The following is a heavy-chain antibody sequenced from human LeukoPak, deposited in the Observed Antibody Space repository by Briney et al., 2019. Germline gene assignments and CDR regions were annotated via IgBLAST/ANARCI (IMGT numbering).Heavy chain of an antibody. CDR3: ARFGTSSSRFFDQ. D-gene: IGHD6-6*01. Sequence: SETLSLTCTVSGGSISDYYWSWIRQPPGKGLEWIGYVYYSGSTSYNPSLKSRVTISVDTSKNQFSLKLNSVTAADTAVYYCARFGTSSSRFFDQWGQGTLVTVSS. CDR2: VYYSGST. V-gene: IGHV4-59*01. J-gene: IGHJ4*02. CDR1: GGSISDYY.